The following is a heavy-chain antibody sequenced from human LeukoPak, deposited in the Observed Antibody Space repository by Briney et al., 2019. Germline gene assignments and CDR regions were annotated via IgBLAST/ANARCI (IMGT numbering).Heavy chain of an antibody. Sequence: GGSLRLSCAASGCTFSNYWMTWVRPAPGKGLEGVANINQDGSEKYYVDSVKGRFTISRDNAKNSLYLQMNSLRAEDTAVYYCARSETTYYYDSSVYFYYYYGMDVWGQGTTVTVSS. J-gene: IGHJ6*02. D-gene: IGHD3-22*01. CDR2: INQDGSEK. V-gene: IGHV3-7*01. CDR1: GCTFSNYW. CDR3: ARSETTYYYDSSVYFYYYYGMDV.